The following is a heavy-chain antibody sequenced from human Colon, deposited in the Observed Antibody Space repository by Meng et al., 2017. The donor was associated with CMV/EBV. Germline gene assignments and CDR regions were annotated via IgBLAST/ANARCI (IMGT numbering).Heavy chain of an antibody. J-gene: IGHJ5*02. V-gene: IGHV1-69*11. CDR1: GGKYSTDA. Sequence: GGKYSTDAVSWVRQAPGQGLEWMGSVIPVLGSPTYAPKFKGRLTMTTDESTNTGYMELRSLTSEDTAVYYCARHSATHSQLRGLDPWGQGTLVTVSS. CDR3: ARHSATHSQLRGLDP. CDR2: VIPVLGSP. D-gene: IGHD5-24*01.